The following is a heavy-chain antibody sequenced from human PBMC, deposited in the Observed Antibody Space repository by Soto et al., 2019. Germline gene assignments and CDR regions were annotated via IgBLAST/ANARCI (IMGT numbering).Heavy chain of an antibody. J-gene: IGHJ4*02. Sequence: QLQLQESGPGLVKPSETLSLTCTVSGGSISSSSYYWGWIRQPPGKGLEWIGSIYYSGSTYYNPSLKSRVTISVDTSKNQFSLKLSSVTAADTAVYYCASLAVAGPRHSDYWGQGTLVTVSS. D-gene: IGHD6-19*01. CDR2: IYYSGST. V-gene: IGHV4-39*01. CDR1: GGSISSSSYY. CDR3: ASLAVAGPRHSDY.